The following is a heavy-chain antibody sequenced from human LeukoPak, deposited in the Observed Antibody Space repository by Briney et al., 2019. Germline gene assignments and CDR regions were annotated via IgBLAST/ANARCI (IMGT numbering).Heavy chain of an antibody. Sequence: GGSLRLSCAASGFTFSNYWMTWVRQAPGKGLEWVANIDQDGSEKYYVGSVKGRFTISRDIAKNSLYLQMNSLRAEDTAVYYCARMVYTNPYYSYFYYMDVWGKGTTVTVSS. V-gene: IGHV3-7*01. D-gene: IGHD4-11*01. J-gene: IGHJ6*03. CDR3: ARMVYTNPYYSYFYYMDV. CDR2: IDQDGSEK. CDR1: GFTFSNYW.